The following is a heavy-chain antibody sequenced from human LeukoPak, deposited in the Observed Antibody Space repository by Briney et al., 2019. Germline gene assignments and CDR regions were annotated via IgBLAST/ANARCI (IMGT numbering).Heavy chain of an antibody. Sequence: SETLSLTCSVSGGSISGYDWSWIRQPPGKGLEWIGFIYYNGSTNYNPSLKSRITISVDTSKNQFSLKLNSVTAADTAIFYCARIRRYDYDGFRPGWVYWYFDVWGRGTLVTVSS. CDR3: ARIRRYDYDGFRPGWVYWYFDV. CDR2: IYYNGST. J-gene: IGHJ2*01. V-gene: IGHV4-59*01. CDR1: GGSISGYD. D-gene: IGHD4-23*01.